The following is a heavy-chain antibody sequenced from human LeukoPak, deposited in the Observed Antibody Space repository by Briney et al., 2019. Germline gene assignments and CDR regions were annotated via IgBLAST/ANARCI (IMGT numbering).Heavy chain of an antibody. V-gene: IGHV4-59*01. CDR1: GGSISSYY. D-gene: IGHD5-24*01. J-gene: IGHJ5*02. CDR3: ARDRDLNCFDP. Sequence: SETLSLTCTVSGGSISSYYWSWIRQPPGKGLEWIGYIYYSGSTNYNPSLKSRVTISVDTSNNPFSLKLSSVTAADTAVYYCARDRDLNCFDPWGQGTLVTVSS. CDR2: IYYSGST.